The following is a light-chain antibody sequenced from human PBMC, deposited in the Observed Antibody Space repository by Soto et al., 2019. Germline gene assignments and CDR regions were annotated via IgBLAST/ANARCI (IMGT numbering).Light chain of an antibody. V-gene: IGKV1-5*03. Sequence: DIQMTQSPSPLSASVGDRVTITGRASQSINNWLAWYQQKPGKAPKLLIYKASNLDIGVPSRFSGSGSGTEFTLTISSLQPDDFATYYCQQYDTYWTFGHGTKVEIK. CDR3: QQYDTYWT. CDR2: KAS. CDR1: QSINNW. J-gene: IGKJ1*01.